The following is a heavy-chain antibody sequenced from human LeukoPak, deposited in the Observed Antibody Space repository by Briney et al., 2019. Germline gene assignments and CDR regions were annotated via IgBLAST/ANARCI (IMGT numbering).Heavy chain of an antibody. D-gene: IGHD4-23*01. CDR1: GYTFTDYY. J-gene: IGHJ1*01. V-gene: IGHV1-69-2*01. CDR3: ATYPYYGGNSYFQH. Sequence: ASVKVSCKVSGYTFTDYYMHWVQQAPGKGLEWMGLVDPEDGETIYAEKFQGRVTITADTSTDTAYMELSSLRSEDTAVYCCATYPYYGGNSYFQHWGQGTLVTVSS. CDR2: VDPEDGET.